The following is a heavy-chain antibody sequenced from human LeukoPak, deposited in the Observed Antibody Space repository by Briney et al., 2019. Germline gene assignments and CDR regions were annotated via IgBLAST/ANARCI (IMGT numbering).Heavy chain of an antibody. J-gene: IGHJ4*02. V-gene: IGHV3-43D*03. CDR1: GFTFDDYA. Sequence: PGGSLRLSCAASGFTFDDYAMHWVRQAPGKGLEWVSLISWDGGSTYYADSVKGRFTISRDNSKNSLYLQMNSLRAEDTALYYCAKDIREDRGGWYRFDYWGQGTLVTVSS. CDR2: ISWDGGST. D-gene: IGHD6-19*01. CDR3: AKDIREDRGGWYRFDY.